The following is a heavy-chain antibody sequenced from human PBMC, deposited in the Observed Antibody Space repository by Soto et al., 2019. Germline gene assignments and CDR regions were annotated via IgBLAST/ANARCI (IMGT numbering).Heavy chain of an antibody. J-gene: IGHJ4*02. V-gene: IGHV1-18*01. CDR1: VYTFTSYG. D-gene: IGHD5-12*01. CDR3: AIDQSMVAMMSDDY. Sequence: SVKVSCKASVYTFTSYGISRLRQAPGQGLEWIGWISAYNGNTNYAQKLQGRVTMTTDTSTSTAYMELRSLRSDDTVVFYWAIDQSMVAMMSDDYWGGGTLVTSPQ. CDR2: ISAYNGNT.